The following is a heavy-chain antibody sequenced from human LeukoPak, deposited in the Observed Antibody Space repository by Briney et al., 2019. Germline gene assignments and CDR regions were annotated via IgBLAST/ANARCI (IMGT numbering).Heavy chain of an antibody. J-gene: IGHJ4*02. D-gene: IGHD3-10*01. CDR2: IRSKANSYAT. CDR1: GFTFSGSA. Sequence: GGSLRLSCAASGFTFSGSAMHWVRQASGKGLEWVGRIRSKANSYATAYAASVKGRFTISRDDSKNTAYLQMNSLKTEDTAVYYCTRHFGDIAIFPADYYGSGSPLRFDYWGQGTLVTVSS. CDR3: TRHFGDIAIFPADYYGSGSPLRFDY. V-gene: IGHV3-73*01.